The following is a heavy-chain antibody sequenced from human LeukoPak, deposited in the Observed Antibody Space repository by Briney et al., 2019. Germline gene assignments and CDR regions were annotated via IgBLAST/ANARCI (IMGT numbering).Heavy chain of an antibody. CDR3: ARVVRRGYSGYDYFDY. V-gene: IGHV4-59*01. CDR2: IYYSGST. D-gene: IGHD5-12*01. Sequence: PSETLSLTYTVSGGSISSYYWSRIRQPPGKGLEWIGYIYYSGSTNYNPSLKSRVTISVDTSKNQFSLKLSSVTAADTAVYYCARVVRRGYSGYDYFDYWGQGTLVTVSS. CDR1: GGSISSYY. J-gene: IGHJ4*02.